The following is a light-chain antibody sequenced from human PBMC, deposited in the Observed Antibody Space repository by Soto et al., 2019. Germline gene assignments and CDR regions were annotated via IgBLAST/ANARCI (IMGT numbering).Light chain of an antibody. CDR1: QDIRYF. CDR2: DAS. V-gene: IGKV1-33*01. J-gene: IGKJ2*01. CDR3: QRYDFLPPYT. Sequence: DIQMTQSPSSLSASVGDRVTITCQASQDIRYFLNWYQQKPGKAPKLLIYDASSLATGVPSRFSGSGSGSDFTLTITSLQPEDIATYYCQRYDFLPPYTFGQGTKVEI.